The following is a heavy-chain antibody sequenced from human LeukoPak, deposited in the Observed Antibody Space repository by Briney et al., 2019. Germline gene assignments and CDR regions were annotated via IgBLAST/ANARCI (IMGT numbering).Heavy chain of an antibody. Sequence: SETLSLTCTVSGGSISSYYWSWLRQPPGKGLEWIGYIYYSGSTNYNPSLKSRVTISVDTSKNQFSLKLSSVTAADTAVYYCARNNYYDSSRSFDYWGQGTLVTVSS. J-gene: IGHJ4*02. CDR1: GGSISSYY. D-gene: IGHD3-22*01. V-gene: IGHV4-59*01. CDR2: IYYSGST. CDR3: ARNNYYDSSRSFDY.